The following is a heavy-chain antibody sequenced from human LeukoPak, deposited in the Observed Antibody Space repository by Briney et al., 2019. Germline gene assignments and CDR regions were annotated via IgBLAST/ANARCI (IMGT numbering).Heavy chain of an antibody. D-gene: IGHD3-22*01. CDR1: GFTFSSYW. J-gene: IGHJ4*02. V-gene: IGHV3-7*04. CDR3: ARGEYYYDSSGYYGVSDY. Sequence: GGSLRLSCAACGFTFSSYWMSWVRQAPGKGLEWVANIKQDGSEKYYVDSVKGRFTISRDNAKNSLYLQMNSLGAEDTAVYYCARGEYYYDSSGYYGVSDYWGQGTLVTVSS. CDR2: IKQDGSEK.